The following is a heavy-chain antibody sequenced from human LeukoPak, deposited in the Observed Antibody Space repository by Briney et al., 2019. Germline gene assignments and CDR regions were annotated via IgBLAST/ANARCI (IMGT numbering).Heavy chain of an antibody. Sequence: ASVKVSCKASGYTFTDNYVHWVRQAPGQGLEWIVMINPSGTRTTYAQKFQGRVSVARDKSTSTVYMDPWSLRSEDTALYYCFREGGPWGQGTPVTVSS. J-gene: IGHJ5*02. CDR2: INPSGTRT. CDR1: GYTFTDNY. CDR3: FREGGP. V-gene: IGHV1-46*03. D-gene: IGHD2-15*01.